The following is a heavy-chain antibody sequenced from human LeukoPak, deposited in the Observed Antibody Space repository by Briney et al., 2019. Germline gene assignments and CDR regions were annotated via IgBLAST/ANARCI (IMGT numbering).Heavy chain of an antibody. CDR3: ARLVAYYDSSGYYLEYYYYYMDV. CDR1: SGSIGSSSNY. Sequence: SETLSLTCTVSSGSIGSSSNYWGWIRQAPGKGLEWIGSIYYSGSTYYNPSLKSRVTISVDTSKNQFSLKLSSVTAADTAVYYCARLVAYYDSSGYYLEYYYYYMDVWGKGTTVTVSS. D-gene: IGHD3-22*01. J-gene: IGHJ6*03. CDR2: IYYSGST. V-gene: IGHV4-39*01.